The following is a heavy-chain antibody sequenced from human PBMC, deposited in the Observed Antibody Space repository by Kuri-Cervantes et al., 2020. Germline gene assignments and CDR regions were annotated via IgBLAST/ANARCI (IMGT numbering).Heavy chain of an antibody. CDR1: GFTFSSYA. CDR2: VSYDGSNK. Sequence: GGSLRLSCAASGFTFSSYAMHWVRQAPGKGLEWVAVVSYDGSNKYYADSVKGRFTISRDNSKNTLYLQMNSLRAEDTAVYYCARDRYDSSGYLFDYWGQGTLVTVSS. D-gene: IGHD3-22*01. CDR3: ARDRYDSSGYLFDY. J-gene: IGHJ4*02. V-gene: IGHV3-30-3*01.